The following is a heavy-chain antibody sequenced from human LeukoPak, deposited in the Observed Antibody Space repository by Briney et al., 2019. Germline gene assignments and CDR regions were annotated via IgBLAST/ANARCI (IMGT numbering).Heavy chain of an antibody. CDR3: ARVESIAARPDVDY. D-gene: IGHD6-6*01. Sequence: ASVKVSCKASGYTFTGYYMHWVRQAPGQGLEWMGWINPNSGGTNYAQKFQGRVTMTRDTSISTAYMELSRLRSDDTAVCYCARVESIAARPDVDYWGQGTLVTVSS. J-gene: IGHJ4*02. V-gene: IGHV1-2*02. CDR1: GYTFTGYY. CDR2: INPNSGGT.